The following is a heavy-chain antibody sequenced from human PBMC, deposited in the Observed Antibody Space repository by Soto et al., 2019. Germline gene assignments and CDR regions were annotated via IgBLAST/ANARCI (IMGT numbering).Heavy chain of an antibody. J-gene: IGHJ4*02. CDR1: GFSFRSHY. CDR2: ITPDGSSA. D-gene: IGHD6-19*01. Sequence: PGGSLRLSCAASGFSFRSHYIHWVRQVPGKGLVWVSFITPDGSSASYADSVKGRFTISRDNAKDTLFLQMNSLRAEDSAVYYCARGGSNGFKGYDYWGQGTLVTVSS. CDR3: ARGGSNGFKGYDY. V-gene: IGHV3-74*01.